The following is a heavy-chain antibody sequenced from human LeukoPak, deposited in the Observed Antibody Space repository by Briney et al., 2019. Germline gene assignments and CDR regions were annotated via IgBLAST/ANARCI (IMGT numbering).Heavy chain of an antibody. V-gene: IGHV4-39*01. CDR1: GGSISNSNSF. J-gene: IGHJ4*02. D-gene: IGHD5/OR15-5a*01. CDR2: IYYSGIT. CDR3: ARRVYGTSQYY. Sequence: SETLSLTCTVSGGSISNSNSFWAWIHQPPGKGLEWIGTIYYSGITHYSPSLKSRVTISVDTSKNQFSLKLSSVTATDTALYYCARRVYGTSQYYWGQGTLLTVSS.